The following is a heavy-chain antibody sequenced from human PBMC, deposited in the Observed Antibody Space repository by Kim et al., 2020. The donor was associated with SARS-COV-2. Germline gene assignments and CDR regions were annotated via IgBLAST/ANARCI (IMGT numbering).Heavy chain of an antibody. Sequence: SETLSLTCTVSGGSISSSSYYWGWIRQPPGKGLEWIGSIYYSGSTYYNPSVKSRVTISVDTSKNQFALKLSSVTAADTAVYYCARSSGSYYSNFDYWGQGTLVTVSS. CDR3: ARSSGSYYSNFDY. D-gene: IGHD3-10*01. J-gene: IGHJ4*02. V-gene: IGHV4-39*06. CDR1: GGSISSSSYY. CDR2: IYYSGST.